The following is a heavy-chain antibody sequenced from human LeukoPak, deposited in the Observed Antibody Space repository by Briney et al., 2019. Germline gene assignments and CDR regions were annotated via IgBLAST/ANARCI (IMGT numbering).Heavy chain of an antibody. V-gene: IGHV5-51*01. J-gene: IGHJ4*02. Sequence: GESLKISCKGSGYSFNSYWIPWVRQAPGKGLEWMGLIYTGDSDARFSPSFQGQITISADKSISTAYLQWSSLKASDTATYYCARELAFGEITTDFWGQGTLVTVSS. CDR3: ARELAFGEITTDF. CDR1: GYSFNSYW. CDR2: IYTGDSDA. D-gene: IGHD3-10*01.